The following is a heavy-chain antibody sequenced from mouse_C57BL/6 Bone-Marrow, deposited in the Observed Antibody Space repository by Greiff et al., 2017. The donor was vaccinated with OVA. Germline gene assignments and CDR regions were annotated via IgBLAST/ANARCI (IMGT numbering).Heavy chain of an antibody. D-gene: IGHD1-1*01. CDR2: IDPENGDT. CDR3: TPITTVVATDWYFDV. Sequence: VQLQQSGAELVRPGASVKLSCTASGFNIKDDYMHWVKQRPEQGLEWIGWIDPENGDTEYASKFQGKATITADTSSNTAYLQLSSLTSEDTAVYYCTPITTVVATDWYFDVGGTGTTVTVSS. CDR1: GFNIKDDY. V-gene: IGHV14-4*01. J-gene: IGHJ1*03.